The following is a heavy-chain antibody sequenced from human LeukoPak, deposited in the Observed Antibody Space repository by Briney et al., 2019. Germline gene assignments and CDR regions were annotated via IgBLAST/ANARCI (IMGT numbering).Heavy chain of an antibody. D-gene: IGHD2-2*01. V-gene: IGHV3-21*01. CDR2: ISSSSSYI. J-gene: IGHJ4*02. CDR3: ARDGGEYQLLSPYFDY. CDR1: GFTFSSCA. Sequence: PGGSLRLSCAASGFTFSSCAMSWVRQAPGKGLEWVSSISSSSSYIYYADSVKGRFTISRDNAKNSPYLQMNSLRAEDTAVYYCARDGGEYQLLSPYFDYWGQGTLVTVSS.